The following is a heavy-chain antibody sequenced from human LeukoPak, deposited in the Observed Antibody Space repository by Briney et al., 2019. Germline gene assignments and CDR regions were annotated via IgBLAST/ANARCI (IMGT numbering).Heavy chain of an antibody. Sequence: ASVKVSCTASGYTFTNYALNWVRQAPGQGLEWMGWISTKTGNPTYAQGFTGRFVFSLDTSVNTAYVQIYRLKAEDTAVYYCVRDPYRDYRDSFFDYWGQGTLVTVSS. CDR3: VRDPYRDYRDSFFDY. CDR1: GYTFTNYA. CDR2: ISTKTGNP. J-gene: IGHJ4*02. D-gene: IGHD4-17*01. V-gene: IGHV7-4-1*01.